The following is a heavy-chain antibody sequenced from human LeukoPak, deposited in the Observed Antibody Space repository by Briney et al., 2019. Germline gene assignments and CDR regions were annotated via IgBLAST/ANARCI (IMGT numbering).Heavy chain of an antibody. V-gene: IGHV3-9*01. Sequence: GRSLRLSCAASGFTFDDYAMHWVRHAPGKGLEWVSGISWNSGSIGYADSVKGRFTISRDNAKNSLYLQMNSLRAEDTALYYCAKGMVGASLRVYYYYGMDVWGQGTTVTVSS. J-gene: IGHJ6*02. CDR1: GFTFDDYA. CDR2: ISWNSGSI. CDR3: AKGMVGASLRVYYYYGMDV. D-gene: IGHD1-26*01.